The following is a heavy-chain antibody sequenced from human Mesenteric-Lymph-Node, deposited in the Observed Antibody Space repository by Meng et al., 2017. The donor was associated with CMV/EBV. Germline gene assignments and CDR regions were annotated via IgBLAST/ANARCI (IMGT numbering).Heavy chain of an antibody. CDR2: ISATSTYV. V-gene: IGHV3-21*01. D-gene: IGHD3-10*01. CDR3: VSPPGTWSGEFRDS. Sequence: GESLKISCAASGFNFSTYNMDWVRQAPGKGLEWVSSISATSTYVYYVDSVKGRFTISRDNAKNSLYLQMNSLGAEDTAVYYCVSPPGTWSGEFRDSWGQGTLVTVSS. J-gene: IGHJ4*02. CDR1: GFNFSTYN.